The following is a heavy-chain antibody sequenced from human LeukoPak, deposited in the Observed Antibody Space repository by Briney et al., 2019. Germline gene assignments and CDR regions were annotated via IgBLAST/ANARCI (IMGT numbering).Heavy chain of an antibody. CDR1: GGSISSSSYY. CDR2: IYYSGSI. D-gene: IGHD3/OR15-3a*01. Sequence: PSETLSLTCTVSGGSISSSSYYWSWIRQPPGKGLEWIGYIYYSGSIDYNPSLKSRVTMSIDTSKKQFSLKLSSVTAADTAVYYCARHLDWFDYWGQGTLVTVSS. V-gene: IGHV4-61*05. CDR3: ARHLDWFDY. J-gene: IGHJ4*02.